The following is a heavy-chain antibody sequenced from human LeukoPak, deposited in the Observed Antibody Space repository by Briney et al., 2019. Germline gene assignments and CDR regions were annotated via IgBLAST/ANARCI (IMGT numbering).Heavy chain of an antibody. CDR2: IYNSGIT. CDR3: ANTYYYDSSGYLDAFDI. V-gene: IGHV4-61*02. D-gene: IGHD3-22*01. J-gene: IGHJ3*02. CDR1: GGSISSGNYY. Sequence: SETLSLTCTVSGGSISSGNYYWSWIRQPAGKGLEYIGRIYNSGITNYNPSLKSRVTISVDTSKNQFSLKLSSVTAADTAVYYCANTYYYDSSGYLDAFDIWGQGTMVTVSS.